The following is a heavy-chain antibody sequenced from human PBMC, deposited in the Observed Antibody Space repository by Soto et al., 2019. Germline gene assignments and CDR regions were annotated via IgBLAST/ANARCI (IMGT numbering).Heavy chain of an antibody. J-gene: IGHJ6*02. CDR3: ARDSYSSSWLYYYYYGMDV. D-gene: IGHD6-13*01. Sequence: PGGSLRLSCAASGFTFSSYSMNWVRQAPGKGLEWVSSISSSSSYIYYADSVKGRFTISRDNSKNSLYLQMNSLRAEDTAVYYCARDSYSSSWLYYYYYGMDVWGQGTTVTVSS. CDR1: GFTFSSYS. CDR2: ISSSSSYI. V-gene: IGHV3-21*01.